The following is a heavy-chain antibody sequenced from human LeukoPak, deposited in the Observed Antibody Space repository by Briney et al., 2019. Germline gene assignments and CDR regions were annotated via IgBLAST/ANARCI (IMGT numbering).Heavy chain of an antibody. CDR2: IKQDGSEK. CDR1: GFTFSSYW. CDR3: AGLVRGTYTDAFDI. J-gene: IGHJ3*02. V-gene: IGHV3-7*01. D-gene: IGHD2-2*02. Sequence: GGSPRLSCAASGFTFSSYWMSWVRQAPGKGLEWVANIKQDGSEKYYVDSVKGRFTISRDNAKNSLYLQMNSLRAEDTAVYYCAGLVRGTYTDAFDIWGQGTMVTVSS.